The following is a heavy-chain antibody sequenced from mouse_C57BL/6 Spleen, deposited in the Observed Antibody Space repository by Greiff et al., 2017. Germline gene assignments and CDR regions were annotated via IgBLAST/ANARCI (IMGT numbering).Heavy chain of an antibody. V-gene: IGHV1-61*01. CDR2: IYPSDSET. J-gene: IGHJ2*01. Sequence: VQLQQPGAELVRPGSSVKLSCQASGYTFTSYWMDWVKQRPGQGLDWIGNIYPSDSETHYNQKFKDKATLTVDKSSSAAYMQLSSLTSEDSAGYYCARYPFDYWGQGATLTVSS. CDR3: ARYPFDY. CDR1: GYTFTSYW.